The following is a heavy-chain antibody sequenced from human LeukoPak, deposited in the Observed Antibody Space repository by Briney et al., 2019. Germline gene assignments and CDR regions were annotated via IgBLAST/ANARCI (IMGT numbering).Heavy chain of an antibody. CDR3: ARGGGYRRLQFPFEY. J-gene: IGHJ4*02. CDR2: IKQDGSEK. Sequence: GSLRLSCAASGFTFSTYWMTWVRQAPGKGLEWVANIKQDGSEKYYVDSVKGRFTISRDNAKNSLDLQMDSLRVEDTAVYYCARGGGYRRLQFPFEYWGQGTLVTVSS. CDR1: GFTFSTYW. V-gene: IGHV3-7*01. D-gene: IGHD5-24*01.